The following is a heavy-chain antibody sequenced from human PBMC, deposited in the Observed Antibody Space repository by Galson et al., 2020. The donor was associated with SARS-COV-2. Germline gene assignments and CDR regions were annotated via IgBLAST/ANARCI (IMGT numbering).Heavy chain of an antibody. D-gene: IGHD3-22*01. CDR2: ISSSGSTI. J-gene: IGHJ6*02. CDR1: GFTFSDYY. V-gene: IGHV3-11*01. CDR3: ARESGDSSGTTFYYYGMDV. Sequence: TGGSLRLSCAASGFTFSDYYMSWIRQAPGKGLEWVSYISSSGSTIYYADSVKGRFTISRDNAKNSLYLQMNSLRAEDTAVYYCARESGDSSGTTFYYYGMDVWGQGTTVTVSS.